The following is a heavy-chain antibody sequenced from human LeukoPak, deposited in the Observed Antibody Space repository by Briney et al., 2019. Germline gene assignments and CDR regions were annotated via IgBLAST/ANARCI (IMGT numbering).Heavy chain of an antibody. CDR2: INSDGSST. CDR1: GFTFSSYW. D-gene: IGHD6-19*01. J-gene: IGHJ4*02. Sequence: AGSLRLSCAASGFTFSSYWMHWVRQAPGKGLVWVSRINSDGSSTSYADSVKGRFTISRDNAKNTLYLQMNSLRAEDTAVYYCACIAVAGTGSDYWGQGTPVTVSS. CDR3: ACIAVAGTGSDY. V-gene: IGHV3-74*01.